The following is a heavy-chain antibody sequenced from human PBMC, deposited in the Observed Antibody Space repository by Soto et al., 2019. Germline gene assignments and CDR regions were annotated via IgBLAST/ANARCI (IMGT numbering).Heavy chain of an antibody. J-gene: IGHJ4*02. CDR1: GGSISSSSYY. Sequence: SETLSLTCTVSGGSISSSSYYWGWIRQPPGKGLEWIGSIYYSGSTYYNPSLKSRVTISIDTSKNQFSLKLSSVTAADMAVYYCARRTTMVRGVSRRGFDYWGQGTLVTVSS. CDR3: ARRTTMVRGVSRRGFDY. D-gene: IGHD3-10*01. CDR2: IYYSGST. V-gene: IGHV4-39*01.